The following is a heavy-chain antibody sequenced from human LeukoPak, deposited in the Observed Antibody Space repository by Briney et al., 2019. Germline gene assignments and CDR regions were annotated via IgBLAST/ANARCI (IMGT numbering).Heavy chain of an antibody. CDR1: GFTVSSYY. CDR2: IYSGGST. Sequence: GGSLRLSCAASGFTVSSYYMRWVRQAPGKGLEWVSVIYSGGSTYYADSVKRRFTISRHNSKNTLYLQMNSLRAEDTAVYYCATCSSTSCYEGGSDYWGERTLVSVST. J-gene: IGHJ4*02. V-gene: IGHV3-53*04. CDR3: ATCSSTSCYEGGSDY. D-gene: IGHD2-2*01.